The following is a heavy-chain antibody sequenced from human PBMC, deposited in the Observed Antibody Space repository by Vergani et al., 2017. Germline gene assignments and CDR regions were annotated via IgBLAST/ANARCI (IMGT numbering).Heavy chain of an antibody. CDR3: AKQLSSYDYYGSESPREHP. Sequence: EVQLLESGGGLVQPGGSLRLSCAASGFTFSSYAMSWVRQAPGKGLEWVSAISGSGGSTYYADSVKGRFTISRDNSKNTLYLQMNSLRAEDTAVYYCAKQLSSYDYYGSESPREHPWGQGTLVTVSS. D-gene: IGHD3-10*01. V-gene: IGHV3-23*01. J-gene: IGHJ5*02. CDR1: GFTFSSYA. CDR2: ISGSGGST.